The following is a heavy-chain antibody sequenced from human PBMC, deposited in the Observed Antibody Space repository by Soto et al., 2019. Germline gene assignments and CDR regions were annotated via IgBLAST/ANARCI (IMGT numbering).Heavy chain of an antibody. J-gene: IGHJ4*02. D-gene: IGHD4-17*01. CDR3: VKDMKWGGMTTIHYFDS. CDR2: ISSNSATI. Sequence: EVQLVESGGGLVQPGRSLRLSCVASGFIADDYAMHWVRRAPGKGLEWVSGISSNSATINYADSVKGRFTISRDNAKNSLLLQMNSLRPEDTAFYYCVKDMKWGGMTTIHYFDSWGQGTLVTVSS. CDR1: GFIADDYA. V-gene: IGHV3-9*02.